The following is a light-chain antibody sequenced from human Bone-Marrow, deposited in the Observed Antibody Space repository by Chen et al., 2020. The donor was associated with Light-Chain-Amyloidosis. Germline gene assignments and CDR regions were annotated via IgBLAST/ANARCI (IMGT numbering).Light chain of an antibody. CDR3: QVWDRSSDRPV. J-gene: IGLJ3*02. CDR1: NIGSTR. Sequence: SYVLTQPSSVSVAPGQTATIACGGNNIGSTRVHWYQQTPGQAPLLVVYDDSDRPSGIPERWSGSNSGNTATLTISRVEAGDEADYYCQVWDRSSDRPVFGGGTKLPVL. CDR2: DDS. V-gene: IGLV3-21*02.